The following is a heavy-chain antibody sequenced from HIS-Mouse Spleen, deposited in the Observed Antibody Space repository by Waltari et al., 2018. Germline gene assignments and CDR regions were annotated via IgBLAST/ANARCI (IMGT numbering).Heavy chain of an antibody. D-gene: IGHD5-12*01. CDR1: GFTFSSYA. Sequence: QVQLVESGGGVVQPGRSLRLSCAASGFTFSSYAMHWVRQAPGKGLEWVAVISYDGSNKYYAEPVKGRFTISRDNSKNTLYLQMNSLRAEDTAVYYCARRYSGYDLGYWGQGTLVTVSS. J-gene: IGHJ4*02. CDR3: ARRYSGYDLGY. V-gene: IGHV3-30*04. CDR2: ISYDGSNK.